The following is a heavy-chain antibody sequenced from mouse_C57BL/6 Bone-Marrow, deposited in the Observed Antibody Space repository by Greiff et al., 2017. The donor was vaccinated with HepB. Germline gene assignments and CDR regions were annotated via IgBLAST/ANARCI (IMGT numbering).Heavy chain of an antibody. CDR2: IYPRSGNT. V-gene: IGHV1-81*01. D-gene: IGHD2-4*01. CDR1: GYTFTSYG. J-gene: IGHJ4*01. CDR3: ARYYYERYYAMDY. Sequence: QVQLKQSGAELARPGASVKLSCKASGYTFTSYGISWVKQRTGQGLEWIGAIYPRSGNTYYNEKFKGKATLTADKSSSTAYMELRSLTSEDSAVYFCARYYYERYYAMDYWGQGTSVTVSS.